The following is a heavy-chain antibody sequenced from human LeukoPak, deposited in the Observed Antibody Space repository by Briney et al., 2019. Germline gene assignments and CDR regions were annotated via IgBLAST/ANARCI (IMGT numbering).Heavy chain of an antibody. CDR1: GGSISSGGYY. J-gene: IGHJ6*02. CDR2: IYYSGST. Sequence: SETLSLTCTVSGGSISSGGYYWSWIRQHPGKGLEWIGYIYYSGSTYYNPSLKSRVTISVDTSKNQFSLKLSSVTAADTAVYYCARDGGSGPDYGMDVWGQGTTVTVSS. CDR3: ARDGGSGPDYGMDV. V-gene: IGHV4-31*03. D-gene: IGHD3-10*01.